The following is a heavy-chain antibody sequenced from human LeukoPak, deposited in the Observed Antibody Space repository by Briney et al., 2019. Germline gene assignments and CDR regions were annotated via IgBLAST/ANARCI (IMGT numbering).Heavy chain of an antibody. CDR1: GFTFSSYG. D-gene: IGHD6-19*01. CDR2: ISGSGGST. J-gene: IGHJ4*02. V-gene: IGHV3-23*01. Sequence: PGGSLRLSCAASGFTFSSYGMSWVRQAPGKGLEWVSAISGSGGSTYYADSVKGRFTISRDNSKNTLYLQMNSLRVEDTAVYYCARDGAVAGTNLYWGQGTLVTVSS. CDR3: ARDGAVAGTNLY.